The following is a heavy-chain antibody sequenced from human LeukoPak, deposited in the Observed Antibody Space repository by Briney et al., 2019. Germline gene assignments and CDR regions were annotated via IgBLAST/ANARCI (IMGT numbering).Heavy chain of an antibody. CDR1: GFTFDDYA. Sequence: PGRSPRLSCAASGFTFDDYAMHWVRQAPGKGLEWVSGISWNSGSIGYADSVKGRFTISRDNVKNSLYLQMNSLRAEDMALYYCAKASGPVVPGPYYFDYWGQGTLVTVSS. CDR3: AKASGPVVPGPYYFDY. D-gene: IGHD2-15*01. CDR2: ISWNSGSI. V-gene: IGHV3-9*03. J-gene: IGHJ4*02.